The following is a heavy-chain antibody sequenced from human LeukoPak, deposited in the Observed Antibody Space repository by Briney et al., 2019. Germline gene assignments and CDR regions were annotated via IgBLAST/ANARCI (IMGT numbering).Heavy chain of an antibody. CDR1: GGSFSGYY. CDR2: INHSGST. J-gene: IGHJ4*02. CDR3: ASGGGRTVTTSLFDY. V-gene: IGHV4-34*01. D-gene: IGHD4-17*01. Sequence: PSETLSLTCAVYGGSFSGYYWSWIRQPPGKGLEWIGEINHSGSTNYNPSLKSRVTISVDTSKNQFSLKLSSVTAADTAVYYCASGGGRTVTTSLFDYWGQGTLVTVSS.